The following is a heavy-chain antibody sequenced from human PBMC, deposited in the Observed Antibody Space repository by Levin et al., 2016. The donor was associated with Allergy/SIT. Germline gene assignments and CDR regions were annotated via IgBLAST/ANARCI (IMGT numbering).Heavy chain of an antibody. D-gene: IGHD1-26*01. J-gene: IGHJ4*02. V-gene: IGHV3-21*01. CDR1: GFTFSSYS. CDR3: AREPLRKLDILLGDL. CDR2: ISSSSSYI. Sequence: GESLKISCAASGFTFSSYSMNWVRQAPGKGLEWVSSISSSSSYIYYADSVKGRFTISRDNAKNSLYLQMNSLRAEDTAVYYCAREPLRKLDILLGDLWGQGTLVTVSS.